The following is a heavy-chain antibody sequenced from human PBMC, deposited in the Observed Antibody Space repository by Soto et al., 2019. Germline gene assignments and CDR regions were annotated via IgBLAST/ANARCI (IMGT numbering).Heavy chain of an antibody. V-gene: IGHV3-23*01. Sequence: GGSVRLSCAASGFTFSILAMGWVRQAPGKGLEWVSVIDYTGGTTYYTDSVKGRFIISGDNSKKMLYLQMNSLRAEDTAVYYCAKDASRTSGWYYFDYWGQGALVTVSS. CDR2: IDYTGGTT. D-gene: IGHD6-19*01. CDR1: GFTFSILA. CDR3: AKDASRTSGWYYFDY. J-gene: IGHJ4*02.